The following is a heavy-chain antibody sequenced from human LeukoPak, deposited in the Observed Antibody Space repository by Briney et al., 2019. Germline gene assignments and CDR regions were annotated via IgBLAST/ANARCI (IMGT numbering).Heavy chain of an antibody. V-gene: IGHV1-2*02. CDR2: INPNSGGT. CDR3: ARDFGIAARYYYYGMDV. CDR1: GYTFTGYY. D-gene: IGHD6-6*01. Sequence: ASVKVSCKASGYTFTGYYMHWVRQAPGQGLEWMGWINPNSGGTNYAQKFQGRVTMTRDTSISTAYMELSRLRSDGTAVYYCARDFGIAARYYYYGMDVWGQGTTVTVSS. J-gene: IGHJ6*02.